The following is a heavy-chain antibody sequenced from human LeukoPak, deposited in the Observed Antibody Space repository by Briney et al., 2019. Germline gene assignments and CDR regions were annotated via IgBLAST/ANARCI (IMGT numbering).Heavy chain of an antibody. CDR2: ISGYNGNS. J-gene: IGHJ4*02. CDR3: ARDNPRGTFYFDY. CDR1: GYTFTSHG. V-gene: IGHV1-18*01. Sequence: ASVKVSCKTSGYTFTSHGISWVRLAPGQGVERMGWISGYNGNSNYAQMFQGRGTMTADTSTSTAYMEVRSLTADDTALYYCARDNPRGTFYFDYWGQGTLVTVSS. D-gene: IGHD3-16*01.